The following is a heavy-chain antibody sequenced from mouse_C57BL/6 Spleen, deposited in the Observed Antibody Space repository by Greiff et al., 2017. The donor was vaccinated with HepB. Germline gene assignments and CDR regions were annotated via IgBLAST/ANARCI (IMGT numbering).Heavy chain of an antibody. CDR1: GYTFTSYW. Sequence: QVHVKQPGAELVKPGASVKVSCKASGYTFTSYWMHWVKQRPGQGLEWIGRIHPSDSDTNYNQKFKGKATLTVDKSSSTAYMQLSSLTSEDSAVYYCAAYYSTYFDYWGQGTTLTVSS. D-gene: IGHD2-5*01. CDR2: IHPSDSDT. J-gene: IGHJ2*01. V-gene: IGHV1-74*01. CDR3: AAYYSTYFDY.